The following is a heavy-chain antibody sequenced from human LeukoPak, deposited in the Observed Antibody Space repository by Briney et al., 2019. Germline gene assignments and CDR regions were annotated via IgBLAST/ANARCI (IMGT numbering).Heavy chain of an antibody. CDR1: GFTFSSYS. V-gene: IGHV4-34*01. J-gene: IGHJ4*02. CDR3: ARGIGAAAAVVFDY. CDR2: INHSGST. Sequence: GSLRLSCAASGFTFSSYSMNWVRQAPGKGLEWIGEINHSGSTNYNPSLKSRVTISLDTSKNQFSLKLSSVTAADTAVYYCARGIGAAAAVVFDYWGQGTLVTVSS. D-gene: IGHD6-13*01.